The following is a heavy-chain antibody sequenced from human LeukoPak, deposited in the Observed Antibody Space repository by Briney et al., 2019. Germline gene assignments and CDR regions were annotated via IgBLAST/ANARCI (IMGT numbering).Heavy chain of an antibody. CDR2: IYHSGST. V-gene: IGHV4-38-2*02. J-gene: IGHJ4*02. Sequence: SETLSLTCTVSGYSISSGYYWGWIRQPPGKGLEWIGSIYHSGSTYYNPSLKSRVTTSVDKSKNQFSLKLSTVTAADTAVYYCARVRYYYDSSGYYPASDYWGQGTLVTVSS. CDR3: ARVRYYYDSSGYYPASDY. D-gene: IGHD3-22*01. CDR1: GYSISSGYY.